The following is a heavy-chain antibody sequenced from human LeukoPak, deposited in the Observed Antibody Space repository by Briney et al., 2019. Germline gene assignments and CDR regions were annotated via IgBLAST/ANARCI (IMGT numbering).Heavy chain of an antibody. J-gene: IGHJ6*02. CDR2: IKQDGSQI. Sequence: PGGSLRLSCAASGFTFTNYWMNWVRQAPGKGLEWVAHIKQDGSQIYYVDSVKGRFTISRDNAKSSLYLQMNSLRAEDTAVYYCARRISTSWYEDWGQGTTVIVSS. D-gene: IGHD6-13*01. CDR1: GFTFTNYW. V-gene: IGHV3-7*01. CDR3: ARRISTSWYED.